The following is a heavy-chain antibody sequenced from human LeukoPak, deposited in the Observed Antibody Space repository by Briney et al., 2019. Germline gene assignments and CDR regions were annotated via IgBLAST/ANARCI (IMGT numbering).Heavy chain of an antibody. V-gene: IGHV3-23*01. CDR2: ISGSGGST. D-gene: IGHD4-11*01. J-gene: IGHJ6*03. CDR3: AKDFQRTTYYMDV. Sequence: GGSLRLSCAASGSTFSSYAMSWVRQAPGKGLEWVSAISGSGGSTYYADSVKGRFTISRDNSKNTLYLQMNSLRAEDTAVYYCAKDFQRTTYYMDVWGKGTTVTVSS. CDR1: GSTFSSYA.